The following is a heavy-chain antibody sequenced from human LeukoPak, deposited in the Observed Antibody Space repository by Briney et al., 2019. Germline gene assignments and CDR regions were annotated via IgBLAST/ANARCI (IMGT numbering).Heavy chain of an antibody. J-gene: IGHJ4*02. CDR1: GFIFSNYG. V-gene: IGHV3-30*03. Sequence: GGSLRLSCAASGFIFSNYGMNWVRQAPGKGLEWVAVISYDGSNKYYADSVKGRFTISRDNSKNTLYLQMNSLRAEDTAVYYCARGSDYDFWSGYYPPFDYWGQGTLVTVSS. D-gene: IGHD3-3*01. CDR3: ARGSDYDFWSGYYPPFDY. CDR2: ISYDGSNK.